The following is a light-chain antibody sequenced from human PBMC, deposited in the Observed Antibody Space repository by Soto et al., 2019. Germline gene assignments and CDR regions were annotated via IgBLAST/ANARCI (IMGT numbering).Light chain of an antibody. J-gene: IGKJ5*01. CDR1: QGIDTY. V-gene: IGKV1-16*01. CDR3: QHYNGYPQT. CDR2: AAS. Sequence: DIQMTQSPSSLSASVGDRVTITCRASQGIDTYLAWFQQKPGKAPKTLIYAASGLHSGVPSRFSGSGFGTDFTLTISSLQPEDFATYYCQHYNGYPQTFGQGTRLEIK.